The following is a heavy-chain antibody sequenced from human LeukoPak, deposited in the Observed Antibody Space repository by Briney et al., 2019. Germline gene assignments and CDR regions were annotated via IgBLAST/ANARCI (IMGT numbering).Heavy chain of an antibody. CDR2: IKEDGTNK. Sequence: GGSLRLSCAASGFTFSSYRMSWVRQAPGKGLEWAANIKEDGTNKYYVGSVRGRFTISRDNAKNSLYLQMNSLRADDTAMYYCAREARGTRAAFDIWGQGTMVTVFS. D-gene: IGHD2-8*01. CDR3: AREARGTRAAFDI. J-gene: IGHJ3*02. V-gene: IGHV3-7*01. CDR1: GFTFSSYR.